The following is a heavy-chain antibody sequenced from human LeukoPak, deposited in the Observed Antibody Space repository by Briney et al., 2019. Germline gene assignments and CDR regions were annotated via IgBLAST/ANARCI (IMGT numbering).Heavy chain of an antibody. J-gene: IGHJ6*03. V-gene: IGHV4-59*01. CDR2: IYYSGST. CDR1: GGSISSYY. CDR3: ARDASKYSYYMDV. Sequence: SETLSLTCTVSGGSISSYYWSWIRQPPGKGLEWIGYIYYSGSTNYNPSLKSRVTISVDTSENQFSLKLSSVTAADTAVYYCARDASKYSYYMDVWGKGTTVTVSS.